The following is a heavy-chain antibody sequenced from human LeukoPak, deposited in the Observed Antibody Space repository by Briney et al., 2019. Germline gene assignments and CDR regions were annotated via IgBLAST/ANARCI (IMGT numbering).Heavy chain of an antibody. CDR3: AREIPAGTTYFDY. CDR2: IYYSGST. CDR1: GGSISSYY. J-gene: IGHJ4*02. V-gene: IGHV4-59*01. Sequence: KPSETLSLTCTVPGGSISSYYWSWIRQPPGKGLEWIGYIYYSGSTNYNPSLKSRVTISVDTSKNQFSLKLSSVTAADTAVYYCAREIPAGTTYFDYWGQGTLVTVSS. D-gene: IGHD1-7*01.